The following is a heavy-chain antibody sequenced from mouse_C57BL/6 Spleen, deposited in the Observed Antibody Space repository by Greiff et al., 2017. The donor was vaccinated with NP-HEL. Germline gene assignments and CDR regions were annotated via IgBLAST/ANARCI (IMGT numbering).Heavy chain of an antibody. CDR2: INPSTGGT. CDR1: GYSFTGYY. V-gene: IGHV1-42*01. D-gene: IGHD3-2*02. J-gene: IGHJ3*01. Sequence: EVQLQQSGPELVKPGASVKISCKASGYSFTGYYMNWVKQSPEKSLGWIGEINPSTGGTTYNQKFKAKATLTVDKSSSTAYMQLKSLTSEDSAVYYWAISSSSGPFAYGGQGTLVTVSA. CDR3: AISSSSGPFAY.